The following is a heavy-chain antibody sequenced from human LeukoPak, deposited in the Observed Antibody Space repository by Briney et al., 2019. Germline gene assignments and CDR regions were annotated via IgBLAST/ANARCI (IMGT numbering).Heavy chain of an antibody. V-gene: IGHV3-30*02. J-gene: IGHJ4*02. CDR1: GFTFSTNG. CDR2: IRYDGSDK. D-gene: IGHD5-24*01. Sequence: GGSLRLSCVASGFTFSTNGMHWVRQAPGKGLEWVALIRYDGSDKDYADSVKGRFIVSRDNSKNTLYMQMNTLRVEDTAVYFCVGGDGISPYWGQGTLVTVSS. CDR3: VGGDGISPY.